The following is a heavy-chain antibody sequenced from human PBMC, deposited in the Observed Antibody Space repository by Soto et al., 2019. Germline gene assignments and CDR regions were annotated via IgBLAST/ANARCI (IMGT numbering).Heavy chain of an antibody. J-gene: IGHJ5*02. D-gene: IGHD6-13*01. CDR1: GDSITSGGYY. V-gene: IGHV4-31*03. Sequence: QVQLQESGPGLVKPSQTLSLTCTVSGDSITSGGYYWSWIRQHPGKGLEWIGYIYYSGRTYYNPSLKSRVTISLDTSKNQFSLKLNSVTATDTAVYYCARGSPHSSSYSGSSFDPWGQGTLVTVSS. CDR2: IYYSGRT. CDR3: ARGSPHSSSYSGSSFDP.